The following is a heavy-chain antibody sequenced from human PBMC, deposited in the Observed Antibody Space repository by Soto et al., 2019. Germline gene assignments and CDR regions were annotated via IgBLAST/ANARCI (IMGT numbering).Heavy chain of an antibody. D-gene: IGHD3-10*01. V-gene: IGHV1-18*01. CDR1: GYTFTSYG. CDR2: ISAYNGNT. CDR3: ATVWFGEFPFDY. Sequence: ASVKVSCKASGYTFTSYGISWVRQAPGQGLEWMGWISAYNGNTNYAQKLQGRVTMTTDTSTSTAYMELRGLRSDDTAVYYCATVWFGEFPFDYWGQGTLVTVSS. J-gene: IGHJ4*02.